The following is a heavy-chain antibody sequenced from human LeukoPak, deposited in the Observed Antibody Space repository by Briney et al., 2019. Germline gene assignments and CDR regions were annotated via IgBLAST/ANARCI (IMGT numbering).Heavy chain of an antibody. CDR2: ISSSSSYI. D-gene: IGHD5-24*01. Sequence: GGSLRLSCAAPGFTFSSYSMNWVRQAPGKGLEWVSSISSSSSYIYYADSVKGRFTISRDNAKNSLYLQMNSLRAEDTAVYYCARKMGREFDYWGQGTLVTVSS. J-gene: IGHJ4*02. CDR3: ARKMGREFDY. CDR1: GFTFSSYS. V-gene: IGHV3-21*01.